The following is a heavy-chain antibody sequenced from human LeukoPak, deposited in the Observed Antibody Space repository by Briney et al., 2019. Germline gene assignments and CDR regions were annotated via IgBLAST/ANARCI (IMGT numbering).Heavy chain of an antibody. CDR1: GGSISSYY. D-gene: IGHD1-14*01. Sequence: SETLSLTCTVSGGSISSYYWSWIRQPPGKGLEWIGYIYYSGSTDYNPPLKSRVTISVDTSKNQSSLQLSSVPAADTAVYYCARLTGSKLGAFDIWGQGTMVTVSS. CDR2: IYYSGST. J-gene: IGHJ3*02. CDR3: ARLTGSKLGAFDI. V-gene: IGHV4-59*01.